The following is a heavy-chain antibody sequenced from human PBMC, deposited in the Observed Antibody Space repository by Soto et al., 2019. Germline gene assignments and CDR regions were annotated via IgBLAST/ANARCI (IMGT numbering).Heavy chain of an antibody. CDR1: GFTFSSYG. J-gene: IGHJ4*02. V-gene: IGHV3-30*18. CDR2: ISDGGSNS. D-gene: IGHD3-22*01. Sequence: GGSLRLSCAASGFTFSSYGMHWVRQAPGKGLEWVAAISDGGSNSYYTDSVKGRFTISRDNSKNTLYLQMNSLRAEDTAVYYCAKDELSGYYYDSSGYSFDYWGQGTLVTVSS. CDR3: AKDELSGYYYDSSGYSFDY.